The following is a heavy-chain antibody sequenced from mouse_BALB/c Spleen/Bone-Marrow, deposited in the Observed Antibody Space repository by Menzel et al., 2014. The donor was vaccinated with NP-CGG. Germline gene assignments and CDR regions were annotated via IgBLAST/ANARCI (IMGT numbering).Heavy chain of an antibody. J-gene: IGHJ1*01. CDR3: AREGYGNYVWYV. CDR2: IGPANGNT. Sequence: EVQGVESGAELVKPGASVKLSCTASGFNIKDTYMHWVKQRPEQGLEWIGNIGPANGNTKYDPKFQGKATITADTSSNTAYLQLSSLTSEDTAVYYCAREGYGNYVWYVWGAGTTVTVSS. V-gene: IGHV14-3*02. CDR1: GFNIKDTY. D-gene: IGHD2-10*02.